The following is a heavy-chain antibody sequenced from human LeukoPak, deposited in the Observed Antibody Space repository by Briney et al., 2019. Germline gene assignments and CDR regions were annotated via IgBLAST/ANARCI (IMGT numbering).Heavy chain of an antibody. J-gene: IGHJ5*01. Sequence: ASVKVSCKASGYTFTNYGISWVRQAPGQGLEWMGWISANNGNRNYALKLQDRVSMTTDTSTSTAYMELRSLRSDDTAVYYCARDMRYDSSGYYYYWFDSWGQGTLVTVSS. V-gene: IGHV1-18*01. CDR1: GYTFTNYG. CDR2: ISANNGNR. CDR3: ARDMRYDSSGYYYYWFDS. D-gene: IGHD3-22*01.